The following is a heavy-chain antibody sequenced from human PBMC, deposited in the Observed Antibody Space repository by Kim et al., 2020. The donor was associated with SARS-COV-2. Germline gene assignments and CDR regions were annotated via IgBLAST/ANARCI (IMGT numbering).Heavy chain of an antibody. CDR3: ARAYTGITGTPSTFDY. J-gene: IGHJ4*02. CDR2: IYHSGST. D-gene: IGHD1-20*01. CDR1: GGSISSSNW. Sequence: SETLSLTCAVSGGSISSSNWWSWVRQPPWKGLEWIGEIYHSGSTNYNPSLKSRVTISVDKSKNQFSLKLSSVTAADTAVYYCARAYTGITGTPSTFDYWGQGTLVTVSS. V-gene: IGHV4-4*02.